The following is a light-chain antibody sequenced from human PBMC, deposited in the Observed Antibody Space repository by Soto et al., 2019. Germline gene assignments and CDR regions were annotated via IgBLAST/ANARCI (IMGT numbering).Light chain of an antibody. CDR2: GNS. CDR1: SSNIGAGYD. CDR3: QSYDSSLSGLYV. V-gene: IGLV1-40*01. Sequence: QSVLTQPPSVSGAPGQRVTISCTGSSSNIGAGYDVHWYQQLPGTAPKLLIHGNSNRPSGVPDRFSGSKSGTSASLDITGLQAEDEADYYCQSYDSSLSGLYVFGTGTKLTVL. J-gene: IGLJ1*01.